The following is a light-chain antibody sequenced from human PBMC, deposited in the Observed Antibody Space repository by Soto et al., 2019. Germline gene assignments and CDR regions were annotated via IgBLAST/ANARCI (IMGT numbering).Light chain of an antibody. V-gene: IGKV3-20*01. CDR2: GAS. J-gene: IGKJ1*01. Sequence: EIVLTQSPGTLSLSPWERATLSCRASQSVSSSYLAWYQQKPGQAPRLLIYGASSRATGIPDRFSGSGSGTDFTLTISRLEPEDFAVYYCQQYGSSTEITFGQGTKVDIK. CDR3: QQYGSSTEIT. CDR1: QSVSSSY.